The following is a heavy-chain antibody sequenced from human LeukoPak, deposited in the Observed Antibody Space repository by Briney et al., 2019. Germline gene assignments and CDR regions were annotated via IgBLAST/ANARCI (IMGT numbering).Heavy chain of an antibody. CDR3: ARGGCSVDY. CDR2: IYYSGST. D-gene: IGHD6-19*01. Sequence: SETLSLTCSVSGGSMTNYCWSWIRQPPGKGLGWIGYIYYSGSTNYNPSLKSRVPISVDTSKNQFSLKLSSLSAADTAGYYCARGGCSVDYWGQGTLVTVSS. V-gene: IGHV4-59*01. CDR1: GGSMTNYC. J-gene: IGHJ4*02.